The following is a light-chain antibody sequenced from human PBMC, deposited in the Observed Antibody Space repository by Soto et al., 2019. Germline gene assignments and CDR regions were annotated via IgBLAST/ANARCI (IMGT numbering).Light chain of an antibody. Sequence: EIVMTQSPATLSVSPGERATLSCRASQSVSSNLAWYQQKPGQAPRLLIYGASTRATCIPARVSGSGSWSEFTLTISSLQSEDFAVYYGQEYNNWPLTYGGGTKVEIK. J-gene: IGKJ4*01. V-gene: IGKV3-15*01. CDR3: QEYNNWPLT. CDR1: QSVSSN. CDR2: GAS.